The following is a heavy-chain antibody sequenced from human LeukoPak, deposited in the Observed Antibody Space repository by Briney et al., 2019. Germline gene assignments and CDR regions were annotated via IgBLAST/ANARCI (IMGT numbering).Heavy chain of an antibody. CDR1: GYSISGGYY. CDR2: IFHTGSI. CDR3: VRMGVSYYYDSSTYYPVAFDV. Sequence: SETLSLTCAVSGYSISGGYYWGWLRQSPGKGLEWIATIFHTGSIYHNPSLKSRVILSVDTSKNQFSLILTSVTAADTAVYYCVRMGVSYYYDSSTYYPVAFDVWGQGTMVTVSS. J-gene: IGHJ3*01. V-gene: IGHV4-38-2*01. D-gene: IGHD3-22*01.